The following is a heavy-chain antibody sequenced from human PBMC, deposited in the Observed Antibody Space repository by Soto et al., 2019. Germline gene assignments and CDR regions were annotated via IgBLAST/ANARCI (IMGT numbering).Heavy chain of an antibody. Sequence: QVQLVQSGTEVKKPGASVKISCKASGYTFTGYYIYWVRQAPGQGLEFMGAINSGGGNTDYAQKFQGRVTVNGDTSTSTVYMELTSLRFDDTAVYYCAGGNCAGDCYFDFWGQGTLVTVSS. V-gene: IGHV1-46*01. D-gene: IGHD2-21*02. J-gene: IGHJ4*02. CDR3: AGGNCAGDCYFDF. CDR1: GYTFTGYY. CDR2: INSGGGNT.